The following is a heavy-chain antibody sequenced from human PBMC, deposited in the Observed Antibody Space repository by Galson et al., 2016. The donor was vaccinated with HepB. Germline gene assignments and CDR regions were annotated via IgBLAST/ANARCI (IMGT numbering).Heavy chain of an antibody. J-gene: IGHJ4*02. CDR1: GGSVSSGSYF. CDR2: IYNRGST. CDR3: AVYYDLFTGYYRFVY. D-gene: IGHD3-9*01. Sequence: TLSLTCTVSGGSVSSGSYFWSWIRQPPGKGLEWIGYIYNRGSTTCNPSLKSRVTISVDTSKNQFSRKLSSVTAADTAVYYCAVYYDLFTGYYRFVYWGQGTLVTVSS. V-gene: IGHV4-61*01.